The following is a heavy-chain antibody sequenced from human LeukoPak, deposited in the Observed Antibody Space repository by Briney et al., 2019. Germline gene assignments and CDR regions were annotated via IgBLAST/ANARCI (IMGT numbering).Heavy chain of an antibody. J-gene: IGHJ4*02. CDR1: GGSTSSYY. CDR2: IYYSGST. V-gene: IGHV4-59*01. CDR3: ARNPGPYTPADY. Sequence: KPSETLPLTCTVSGGSTSSYYWSWIRQPPGKGLEWIGYIYYSGSTNYNPSLKSRVTISVDTSKNQFSLKLSSVTAADTAVYYCARNPGPYTPADYWGQGTLVTVSS. D-gene: IGHD2-2*02.